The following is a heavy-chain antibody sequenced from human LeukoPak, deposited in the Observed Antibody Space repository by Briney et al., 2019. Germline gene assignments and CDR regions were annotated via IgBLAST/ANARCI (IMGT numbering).Heavy chain of an antibody. D-gene: IGHD6-19*01. J-gene: IGHJ4*02. Sequence: SGGSLRLSCAASGFTFDDYAMHWVRQAPGEGLEWVSGISWNSGSIGYADSVKGRFTISRDNAKNSLYLQMNSLRAEDTALYYCAKDFERLGIAVSGSAYYFDYWGQGTLVTVSS. CDR2: ISWNSGSI. V-gene: IGHV3-9*01. CDR3: AKDFERLGIAVSGSAYYFDY. CDR1: GFTFDDYA.